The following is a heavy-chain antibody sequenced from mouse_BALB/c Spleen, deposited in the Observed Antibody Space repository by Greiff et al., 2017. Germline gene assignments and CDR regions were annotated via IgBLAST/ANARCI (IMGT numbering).Heavy chain of an antibody. CDR3: ARDISPYYYGSRDYAMDY. CDR2: IRNKANGYTT. CDR1: GFTFTDYY. D-gene: IGHD1-1*01. J-gene: IGHJ4*01. V-gene: IGHV7-3*02. Sequence: EVMLVESGGGLVQPGGSLRLSCATSGFTFTDYYMSWVRQPPGKALEWLGFIRNKANGYTTEYSASVKGRFTISRDNSQSILYLQMNTLRAEDSATYYCARDISPYYYGSRDYAMDYWGQGTSVTVSS.